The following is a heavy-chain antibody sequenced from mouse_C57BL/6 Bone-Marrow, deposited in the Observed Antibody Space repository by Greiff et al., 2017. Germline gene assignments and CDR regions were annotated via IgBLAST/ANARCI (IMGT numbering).Heavy chain of an antibody. CDR3: ARRDYYGGYAMDY. Sequence: VMLQQSGAELARPGASVKLSCKASGYTFTSYGISWVKQRTGQGLEWIGEIYPRSGNTYYNEKFKGKATLTADKSSSTAYMELRSLTSEDSAVYFCARRDYYGGYAMDYWGQGTSVTVSS. D-gene: IGHD1-1*01. CDR1: GYTFTSYG. V-gene: IGHV1-81*01. CDR2: IYPRSGNT. J-gene: IGHJ4*01.